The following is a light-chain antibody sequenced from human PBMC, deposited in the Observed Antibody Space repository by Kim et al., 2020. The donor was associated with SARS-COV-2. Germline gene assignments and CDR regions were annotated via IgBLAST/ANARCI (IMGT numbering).Light chain of an antibody. V-gene: IGKV1-5*03. Sequence: ASVGDRVTITCRASQNINNYLAWYQQKPGNAPKLLISKASTLESGVPSRFSGSGSGTEFTLTISSLQPDDFATYYCQQHNTFSSTFGQGTKVEIK. J-gene: IGKJ1*01. CDR2: KAS. CDR1: QNINNY. CDR3: QQHNTFSST.